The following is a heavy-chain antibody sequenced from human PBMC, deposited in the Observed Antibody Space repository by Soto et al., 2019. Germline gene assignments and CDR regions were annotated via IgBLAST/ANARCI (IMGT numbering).Heavy chain of an antibody. CDR3: ARGPRFCR. V-gene: IGHV4-30-2*01. CDR2: IYHSGST. Sequence: QLQLPESGSGLVQPSQTLSLTCAVSGGSISSGGYSWSWIRQPPGKGLEWIGYIYHSGSTSYNPSLKNLVTMSIDRSKNQFSLRLSSVTAADTAVYYCARGPRFCRWSQGTLVTVSS. D-gene: IGHD3-3*01. CDR1: GGSISSGGYS. J-gene: IGHJ4*02.